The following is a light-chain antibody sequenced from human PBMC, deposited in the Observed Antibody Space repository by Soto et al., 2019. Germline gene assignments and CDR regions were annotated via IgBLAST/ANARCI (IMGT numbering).Light chain of an antibody. Sequence: EIVLTQSPATLSLSPGARAPLSCRASQSVTTYLAWYQQKPGQAPRLLIYDASNRATGIPARFSGSGSGTDFTLTISSLEPEDFAVYYCQQRYNWPLTFGGGTKVDI. CDR3: QQRYNWPLT. CDR2: DAS. J-gene: IGKJ4*01. V-gene: IGKV3-11*01. CDR1: QSVTTY.